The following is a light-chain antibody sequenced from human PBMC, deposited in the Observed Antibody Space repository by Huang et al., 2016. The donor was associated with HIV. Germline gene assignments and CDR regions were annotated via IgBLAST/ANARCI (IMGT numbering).Light chain of an antibody. V-gene: IGKV3-15*01. Sequence: ERVLTQSPLTLSASPGERVILSCRASQGVSSNLAWYQQKPGQAPRLLLHGASTRAADIPARFSGSGSDIEFTLTISSLQSEDSAVYYCQQYNNWPRTFGQGTKLEIK. J-gene: IGKJ2*01. CDR2: GAS. CDR1: QGVSSN. CDR3: QQYNNWPRT.